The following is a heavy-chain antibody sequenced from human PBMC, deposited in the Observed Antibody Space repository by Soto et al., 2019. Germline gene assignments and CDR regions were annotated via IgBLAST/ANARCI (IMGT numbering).Heavy chain of an antibody. D-gene: IGHD5-12*01. CDR3: ASDLGEMATITYYYYYGMDV. CDR2: IIPIFGTA. V-gene: IGHV1-69*06. CDR1: GGTFSSYA. Sequence: ASVKVSCKASGGTFSSYAISWVRQAPGQGLEWMGGIIPIFGTANYAQKFQGRVTITADKSTSTAYMELSSLRSEDTAVYYCASDLGEMATITYYYYYGMDVWGQGTTVTVSS. J-gene: IGHJ6*02.